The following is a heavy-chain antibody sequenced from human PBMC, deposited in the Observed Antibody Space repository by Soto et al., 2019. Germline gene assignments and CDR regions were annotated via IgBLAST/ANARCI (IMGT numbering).Heavy chain of an antibody. V-gene: IGHV1-24*01. Sequence: ASVKVSCKVSGYTLTELSMHWVRQAPGKGLEWMGRFDPEDGETIYAQKFQGRVTMTEDTSTDTAYMELSSLRSEDTAVYHCTTHRSRNDGSVYGLFDCWGQVTMSTV. CDR1: GYTLTELS. D-gene: IGHD3-22*01. J-gene: IGHJ4*02. CDR2: FDPEDGET. CDR3: TTHRSRNDGSVYGLFDC.